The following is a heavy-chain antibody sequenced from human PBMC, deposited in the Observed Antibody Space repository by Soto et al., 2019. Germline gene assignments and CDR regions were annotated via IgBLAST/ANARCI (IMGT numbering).Heavy chain of an antibody. D-gene: IGHD3-3*01. CDR2: IYYSGST. CDR3: ARRDSYYDFWSGYFRY. V-gene: IGHV4-39*01. CDR1: GGSISSSSYY. J-gene: IGHJ4*02. Sequence: PSETLSLTCTVSGGSISSSSYYWGWIRQPPGKGLEWIGSIYYSGSTYYNPSLKSRVTISVDTSKNQFSLKLSPVTAADTAVYYCARRDSYYDFWSGYFRYWGQGTLVTVSS.